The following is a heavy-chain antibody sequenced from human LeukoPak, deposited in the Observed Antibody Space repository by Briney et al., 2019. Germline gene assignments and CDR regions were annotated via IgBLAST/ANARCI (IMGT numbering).Heavy chain of an antibody. CDR1: GYTFTGYY. V-gene: IGHV1-2*02. Sequence: ASVKVSCKASGYTFTGYYMHWARQAPGQGLEWMGWINPNSGGTNYAQKFQGRVTMTRDTSISTAYMELSRLRSDDTAVYYCARSIRYFDWLLPHWGQGTLVTVSS. CDR2: INPNSGGT. D-gene: IGHD3-9*01. J-gene: IGHJ4*02. CDR3: ARSIRYFDWLLPH.